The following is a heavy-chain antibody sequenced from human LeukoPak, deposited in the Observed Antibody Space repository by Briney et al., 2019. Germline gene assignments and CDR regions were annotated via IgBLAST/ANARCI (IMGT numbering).Heavy chain of an antibody. V-gene: IGHV3-23*01. CDR3: ATGGRSGVAFES. CDR2: LSGSGGST. Sequence: GGSLRLSCAASGFTFSSYAMSWVRQAPGKGLEWVSILSGSGGSTYYADSVMGRSTISRDKSNNTLYLQMNSLRAEDTAVYYCATGGRSGVAFESWGQGTLVTVSS. CDR1: GFTFSSYA. J-gene: IGHJ4*02. D-gene: IGHD2-15*01.